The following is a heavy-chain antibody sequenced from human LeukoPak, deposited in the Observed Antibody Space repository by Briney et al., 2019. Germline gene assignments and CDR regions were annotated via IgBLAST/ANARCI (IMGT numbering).Heavy chain of an antibody. Sequence: GRSLRLSCAASGFTFSSNGMHWVRQAPGKGLEWVAVIWYDGSNKYYADSVKGRFTISRDNSKNTLYLQMNSLRAEDTAVYYCARGEDIVVVPAATTYYYYGMDVWGKGTTVTVSS. CDR2: IWYDGSNK. J-gene: IGHJ6*04. V-gene: IGHV3-33*01. CDR1: GFTFSSNG. D-gene: IGHD2-2*01. CDR3: ARGEDIVVVPAATTYYYYGMDV.